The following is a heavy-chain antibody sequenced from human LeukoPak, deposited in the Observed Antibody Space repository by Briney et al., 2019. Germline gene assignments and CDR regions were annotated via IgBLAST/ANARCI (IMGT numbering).Heavy chain of an antibody. CDR1: GYTFTSYG. CDR2: ISAYNGNT. CDR3: ARWYSGGIDY. D-gene: IGHD6-19*01. V-gene: IGHV1-18*01. Sequence: ASVTVSCKSSGYTFTSYGISWVRQAPGQGLEWMGWISAYNGNTNYAQKLQDRVTMTTDTSTSTAYMGLRRLRSDDTAVYYCARWYSGGIDYWGEGTLVTVSS. J-gene: IGHJ4*02.